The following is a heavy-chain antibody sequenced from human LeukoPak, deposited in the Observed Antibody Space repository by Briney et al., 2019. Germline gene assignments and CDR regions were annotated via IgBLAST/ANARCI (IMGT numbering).Heavy chain of an antibody. CDR3: ATRLYGATLQDY. D-gene: IGHD1-26*01. V-gene: IGHV1-24*01. J-gene: IGHJ4*02. CDR1: GYTLTELS. CDR2: FDPEDGET. Sequence: VASVKVSCKVSGYTLTELSMHWVRQAPGKGLEWMGGFDPEDGETIYAQKFQGRVTMTEDTSTDIAYMELSSLRSEDTAVYYCATRLYGATLQDYWGQGTLVTVSS.